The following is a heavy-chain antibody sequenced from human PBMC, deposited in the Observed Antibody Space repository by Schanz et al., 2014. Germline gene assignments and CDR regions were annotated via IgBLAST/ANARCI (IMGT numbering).Heavy chain of an antibody. Sequence: VQLVESGGGVVQFGRSLRLSCVASGFTFSSYAMSWVRQAPGKGLEWVSAISGSGGSTYYADSVKGRFTISRDNSKNTLYLQMNSLRAEDTAVYYCAKDLLYGAPMPLNHLDYWGQGTLVTVSS. CDR2: ISGSGGST. V-gene: IGHV3-23*04. CDR3: AKDLLYGAPMPLNHLDY. J-gene: IGHJ4*02. CDR1: GFTFSSYA. D-gene: IGHD2-2*01.